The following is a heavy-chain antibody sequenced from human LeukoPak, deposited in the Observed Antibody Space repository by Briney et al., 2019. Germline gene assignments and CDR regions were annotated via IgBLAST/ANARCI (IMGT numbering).Heavy chain of an antibody. CDR3: ARAGNIVVVPAADFDY. D-gene: IGHD2-2*01. V-gene: IGHV4-34*01. CDR1: GGSFSGYY. CDR2: INHSGST. Sequence: SETLSLTCAVYGGSFSGYYWSWIRQPPGKGLEWIGEINHSGSTSYNPSLKSRVTISVDTSKNQFSLKLSSVTAADTAVYYCARAGNIVVVPAADFDYWGQGTLVTVSS. J-gene: IGHJ4*02.